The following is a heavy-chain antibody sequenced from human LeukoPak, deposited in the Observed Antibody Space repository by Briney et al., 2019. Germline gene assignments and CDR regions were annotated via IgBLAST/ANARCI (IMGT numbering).Heavy chain of an antibody. CDR3: ATDYADSGSWFDP. J-gene: IGHJ5*02. V-gene: IGHV1-2*06. CDR1: GYTFTGYY. CDR2: INPNSGGT. D-gene: IGHD4-17*01. Sequence: ASAKVSCKASGYTFTGYYMHWVRQAPGQGLEWMGRINPNSGGTNYAQKFQGRVTMTRDTSISTAYMELSRLRSDDTAVYYCATDYADSGSWFDPWGQGTLVTVSS.